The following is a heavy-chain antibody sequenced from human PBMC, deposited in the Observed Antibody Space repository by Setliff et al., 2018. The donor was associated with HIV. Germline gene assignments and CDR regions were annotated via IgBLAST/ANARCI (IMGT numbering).Heavy chain of an antibody. Sequence: ASVKVSCKVSGYRFRDFYIHWVQQAPGKGLEWMGLVYPEDGQTIYAENFQGRVTMTADTSTGTAYMQLSGLRSDDTAVYYCARSRREVVYFYYYMDFWGTGTTVTVSS. V-gene: IGHV1-69-2*01. CDR2: VYPEDGQT. J-gene: IGHJ6*03. CDR1: GYRFRDFY. CDR3: ARSRREVVYFYYYMDF. D-gene: IGHD1-26*01.